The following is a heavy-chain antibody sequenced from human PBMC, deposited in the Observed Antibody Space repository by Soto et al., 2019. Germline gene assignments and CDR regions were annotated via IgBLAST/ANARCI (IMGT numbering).Heavy chain of an antibody. V-gene: IGHV3-48*02. CDR2: ISSSSSTI. CDR3: ARDADYDFWSGYYSPYYGMDV. CDR1: GFTFSSYS. Sequence: GGSLRLSCAASGFTFSSYSMNWVRQAPGKGLEWVSYISSSSSTIYYADSVKGRFTISRDNAKNSLYLQMNSLRDEDTAVYYCARDADYDFWSGYYSPYYGMDVWGQGTTVTVSS. D-gene: IGHD3-3*01. J-gene: IGHJ6*02.